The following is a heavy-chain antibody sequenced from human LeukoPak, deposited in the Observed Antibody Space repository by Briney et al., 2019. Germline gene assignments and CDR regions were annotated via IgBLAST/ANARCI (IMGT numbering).Heavy chain of an antibody. CDR1: GYTFSDYY. V-gene: IGHV1-2*02. CDR3: ARDRVTMVRGAPRRFDP. Sequence: GASVKVSCKASGYTFSDYYMHWVRQAPGQGLEWMGWVNPNSGGTNYAQKFQGRFTMTRDTSINTAYMEVSGLRSDDTAVYYCARDRVTMVRGAPRRFDPWGQGTLVTVSS. J-gene: IGHJ5*02. CDR2: VNPNSGGT. D-gene: IGHD3-10*01.